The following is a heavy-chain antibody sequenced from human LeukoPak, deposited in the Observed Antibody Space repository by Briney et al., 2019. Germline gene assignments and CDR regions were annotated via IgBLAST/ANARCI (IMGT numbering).Heavy chain of an antibody. Sequence: ASVKVSCKVSGYTLTELSMHWVRQAPGKGLEWMGGFDPEDGETIYAQKFQGRVTMTEDTSTDTAYMELSRLRSDDTAVYYCARDGDGDYAYYYMDVWGKGTTVTVSS. CDR2: FDPEDGET. CDR1: GYTLTELS. J-gene: IGHJ6*03. V-gene: IGHV1-24*01. CDR3: ARDGDGDYAYYYMDV. D-gene: IGHD4-17*01.